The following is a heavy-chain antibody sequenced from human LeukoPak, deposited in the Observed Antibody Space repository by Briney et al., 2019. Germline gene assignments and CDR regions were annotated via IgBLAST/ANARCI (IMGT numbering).Heavy chain of an antibody. Sequence: GGSLRLSCAASGCTFDDYGMSWVRQAPGKGLEWVSGINWNGGSTGYADSVKGRFTISRDNAKNSLYLQMNSLRAEDTALYYCARAGGDYGDGYAYFDYWGQGTLVTVSS. D-gene: IGHD4-17*01. CDR2: INWNGGST. CDR3: ARAGGDYGDGYAYFDY. V-gene: IGHV3-20*04. J-gene: IGHJ4*02. CDR1: GCTFDDYG.